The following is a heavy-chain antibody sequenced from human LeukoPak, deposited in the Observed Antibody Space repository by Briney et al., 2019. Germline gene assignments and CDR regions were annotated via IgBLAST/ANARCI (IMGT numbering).Heavy chain of an antibody. Sequence: PSQTLSLTRTVSGGSISSYYCSWIRQPPRQGLEWVGYIYYSGSTHYNPSLKSRVTISVDTSKNQLSLKLSSVAAADTAVYYCARGRIGWFDPWGQGTLVTVSS. J-gene: IGHJ5*02. CDR1: GGSISSYY. V-gene: IGHV4-59*01. CDR3: ARGRIGWFDP. CDR2: IYYSGST. D-gene: IGHD3-10*01.